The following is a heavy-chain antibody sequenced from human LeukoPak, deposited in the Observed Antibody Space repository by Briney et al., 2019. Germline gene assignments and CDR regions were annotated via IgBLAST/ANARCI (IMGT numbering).Heavy chain of an antibody. CDR3: AREYSSSSMGDY. D-gene: IGHD6-6*01. Sequence: ASVKVSCKASGYTFTSYGISWVRQAARQGLEWMGWISAYNGNTNYAQKLQGRVTMTTDTSTSTAYMELRSLRSDDTAVYYCAREYSSSSMGDYWGQGTLVTVSS. J-gene: IGHJ4*02. V-gene: IGHV1-18*01. CDR2: ISAYNGNT. CDR1: GYTFTSYG.